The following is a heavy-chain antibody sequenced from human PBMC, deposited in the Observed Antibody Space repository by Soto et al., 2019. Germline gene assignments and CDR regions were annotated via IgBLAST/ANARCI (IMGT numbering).Heavy chain of an antibody. J-gene: IGHJ6*03. V-gene: IGHV1-69*08. CDR2: IITILGIA. Sequence: QVQLVQSGAEVKKPGSSVKVSCKASGGTFSNYTISWVRQAPGQGLEWMGRIITILGIANYAQKFQGRVTITADKSTSTAYMELSSRRSEDTAVYYCARDGTRITGTKISNYYDRFMDVWGKGNTGTVS. CDR1: GGTFSNYT. D-gene: IGHD1-7*01. CDR3: ARDGTRITGTKISNYYDRFMDV.